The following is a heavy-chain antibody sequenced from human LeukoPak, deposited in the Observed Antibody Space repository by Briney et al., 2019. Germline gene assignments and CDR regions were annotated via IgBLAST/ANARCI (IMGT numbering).Heavy chain of an antibody. J-gene: IGHJ6*02. CDR3: ARDGGYCSGGSCYSGEYYYYGMDV. CDR2: ISSSGSTI. V-gene: IGHV3-48*03. Sequence: PGGSLRLSCAAPGFTFSSYEMNWVRQAPGKGLEWVSYISSSGSTIYYADSVKGRFTISRDNAKNSLYLQMNSLRAEDTAVYYCARDGGYCSGGSCYSGEYYYYGMDVWGQGTTVTVSS. D-gene: IGHD2-15*01. CDR1: GFTFSSYE.